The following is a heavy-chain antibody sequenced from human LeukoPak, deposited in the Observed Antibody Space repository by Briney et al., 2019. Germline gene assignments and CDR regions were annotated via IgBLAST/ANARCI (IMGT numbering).Heavy chain of an antibody. D-gene: IGHD1-1*01. CDR3: AKDGTTSGCFDY. Sequence: GRSLRLSCAASGFTFDDYAMHWVRQAPGKGLEWVSGISWNSGSIGYADSVKGRFTISRDNAKNSLYLQMNSLRAEDTAVYYCAKDGTTSGCFDYWGQGTLVTVSS. J-gene: IGHJ4*02. V-gene: IGHV3-9*01. CDR2: ISWNSGSI. CDR1: GFTFDDYA.